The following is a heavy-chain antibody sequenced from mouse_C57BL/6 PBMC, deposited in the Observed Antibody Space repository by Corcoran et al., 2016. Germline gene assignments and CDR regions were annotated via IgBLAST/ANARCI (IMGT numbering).Heavy chain of an antibody. Sequence: EAQLQQSVEELVKPGASDKLSCTACGFDIKNTYMHWVKQRPEQGVEWIGRIDPAHGNTKYAPKFQGKATITADTYSNTAYLQLSSLTSEDTAIYYCARDFDVWGTWSTVTVSS. V-gene: IGHV14-3*01. CDR2: IDPAHGNT. CDR1: GFDIKNTY. J-gene: IGHJ1*03. CDR3: ARDFDV.